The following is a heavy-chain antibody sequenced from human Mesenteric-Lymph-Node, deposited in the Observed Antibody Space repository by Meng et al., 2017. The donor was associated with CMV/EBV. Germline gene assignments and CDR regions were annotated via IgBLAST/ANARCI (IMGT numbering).Heavy chain of an antibody. V-gene: IGHV1-2*06. J-gene: IGHJ4*02. Sequence: SGTTFNSYSHSWVRQAPGQGLEWMGRINTNNGVTKYAQKFQGRVTMARDTSSSTAYMELIRLRSDDTAVYYCARGFPGYSSAWYPYWGQGTLVTVSS. CDR3: ARGFPGYSSAWYPY. CDR1: GTTFNSYS. D-gene: IGHD6-19*01. CDR2: INTNNGVT.